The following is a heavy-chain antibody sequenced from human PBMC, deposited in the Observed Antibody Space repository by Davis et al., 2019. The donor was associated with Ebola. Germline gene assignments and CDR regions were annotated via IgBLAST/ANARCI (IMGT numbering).Heavy chain of an antibody. Sequence: PGGSLRLSCAVYGGSFSGYYWSWIRQPPGKGLEWIGEINHSGSTNYNPSLKSRVTISVDTSKNQFSLKLSSVTAADTAVYYCARVPDLSYCGGDCYSDYWGQGTLVTVSS. D-gene: IGHD2-21*01. CDR2: INHSGST. CDR3: ARVPDLSYCGGDCYSDY. CDR1: GGSFSGYY. J-gene: IGHJ4*02. V-gene: IGHV4-34*01.